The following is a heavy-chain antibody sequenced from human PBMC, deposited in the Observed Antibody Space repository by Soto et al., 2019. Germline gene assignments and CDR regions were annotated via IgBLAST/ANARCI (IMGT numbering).Heavy chain of an antibody. CDR3: ARPDRYCSGGSCYRTFDY. J-gene: IGHJ4*02. CDR2: IIPIFGTA. CDR1: GGTFSSYA. V-gene: IGHV1-69*13. D-gene: IGHD2-15*01. Sequence: GASVKVSCKASGGTFSSYAISWVRQAPGQGLEWMGGIIPIFGTANYAQKFQGRVTITADESTSTAYMELSSLISEDTAVYYCARPDRYCSGGSCYRTFDYWGQGTLVTVSS.